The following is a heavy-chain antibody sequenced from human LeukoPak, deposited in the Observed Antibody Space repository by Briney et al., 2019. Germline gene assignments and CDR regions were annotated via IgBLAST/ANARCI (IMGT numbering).Heavy chain of an antibody. V-gene: IGHV4-59*01. CDR2: IYYSGST. Sequence: SETLSLTCTVSGGSISSYYWSWIRQPPGKGLEWIGYIYYSGSTNYNPSLKSRVTISVDTSKNQFSLKLSSVTAADTAVYYCARGADFWSEGDWFDPWGQGTLVTVSS. D-gene: IGHD3-3*01. CDR3: ARGADFWSEGDWFDP. CDR1: GGSISSYY. J-gene: IGHJ5*02.